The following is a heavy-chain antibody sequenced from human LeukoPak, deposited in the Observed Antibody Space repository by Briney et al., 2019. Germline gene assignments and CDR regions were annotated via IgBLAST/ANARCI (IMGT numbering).Heavy chain of an antibody. J-gene: IGHJ4*02. Sequence: SETLSLTCTVSGGSISSSTYYWGWIRQPPGKGLEWIGTIYYSGSTYYNPSLKSRVSMSVDTSKKQFSLKLSSVTAADTAVYYCASRDSGYDAPIDYWGQGTLVTVSS. CDR1: GGSISSSTYY. CDR2: IYYSGST. V-gene: IGHV4-39*01. D-gene: IGHD5-12*01. CDR3: ASRDSGYDAPIDY.